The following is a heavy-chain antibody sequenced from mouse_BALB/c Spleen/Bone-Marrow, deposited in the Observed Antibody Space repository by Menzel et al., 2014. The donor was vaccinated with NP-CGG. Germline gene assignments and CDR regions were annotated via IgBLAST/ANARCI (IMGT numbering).Heavy chain of an antibody. CDR2: INPSNGGT. J-gene: IGHJ3*01. D-gene: IGHD2-4*01. CDR1: GYTFTSYY. CDR3: TRRGDYDKRVVFAY. Sequence: QVQLQQPGAELVKPGASVKLSCKASGYTFTSYYMYWVKQRPGQGLEWIGGINPSNGGTNFNEKFKSKATLTVDKSSSTAYTQLSSLTSEDSAVYYCTRRGDYDKRVVFAYWGQGTLVTVSA. V-gene: IGHV1S81*02.